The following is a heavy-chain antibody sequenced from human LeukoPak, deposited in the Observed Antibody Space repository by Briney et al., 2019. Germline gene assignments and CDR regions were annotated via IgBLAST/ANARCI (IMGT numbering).Heavy chain of an antibody. CDR2: INWNGDRT. J-gene: IGHJ4*02. CDR3: ARRDYYGSGSPDF. Sequence: PGGSLRLSCAASGFTFHDYDMSWVRQSPGKGLEWVSGINWNGDRTGYADSVKGRFTISRDNAKKSLYLQMNSLRAGDTALYYCARRDYYGSGSPDFWGQGTLVTVSS. V-gene: IGHV3-20*04. D-gene: IGHD3-10*01. CDR1: GFTFHDYD.